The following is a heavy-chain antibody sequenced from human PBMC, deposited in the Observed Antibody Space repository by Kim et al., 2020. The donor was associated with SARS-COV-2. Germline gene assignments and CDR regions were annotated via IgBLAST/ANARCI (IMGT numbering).Heavy chain of an antibody. CDR3: ARDPGWLVL. CDR2: INTGNGDT. D-gene: IGHD6-19*01. CDR1: GYSFTTYP. V-gene: IGHV1-3*04. Sequence: ASVKVSCKASGYSFTTYPMHWVRQAPGQRLEWMGWINTGNGDTKYSQKFQGRVTITRDTSASTAYMELGSLTSEDMAVYYCARDPGWLVLWGQGTLVTVS. J-gene: IGHJ4*02.